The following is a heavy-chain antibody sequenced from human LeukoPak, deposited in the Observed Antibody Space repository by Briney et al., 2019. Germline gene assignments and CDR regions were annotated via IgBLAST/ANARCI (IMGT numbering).Heavy chain of an antibody. CDR3: ARGPLKAHSPFDY. V-gene: IGHV4-34*01. CDR2: INHSGST. J-gene: IGHJ4*02. CDR1: GGSFSGYY. Sequence: PSETLSLTCAVYGGSFSGYYWSWIRQPPGKGLEWIGEINHSGSTNYNPSLKSRVTISVDTSKNQFSLKLSSVTAADTAVYYCARGPLKAHSPFDYWGQGTLVTVSS.